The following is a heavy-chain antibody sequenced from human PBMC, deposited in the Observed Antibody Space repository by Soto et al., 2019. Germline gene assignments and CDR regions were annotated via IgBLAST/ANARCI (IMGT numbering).Heavy chain of an antibody. J-gene: IGHJ4*02. V-gene: IGHV3-74*03. CDR3: ARDLGGLDY. CDR1: DFSLSPYW. CDR2: LSSDGFGA. D-gene: IGHD3-16*01. Sequence: GGSLRLSCAASDFSLSPYWMHWVRQVPGRGLEWVARLSSDGFGAAYADSVKGRFFISRDIARNTLSLQMNSLRADDTAVYYCARDLGGLDYWGRGTLVTVSS.